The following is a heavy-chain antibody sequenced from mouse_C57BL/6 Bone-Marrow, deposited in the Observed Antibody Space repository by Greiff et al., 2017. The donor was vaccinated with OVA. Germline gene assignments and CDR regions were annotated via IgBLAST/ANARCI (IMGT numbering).Heavy chain of an antibody. Sequence: EVQLQQSGTVLARPGASVKMSCKTSGYTFTSYWMHWVKKRPGQGLEWIGAIYPGNSDTSYNQKFKGKAKLTAVTSASTAYIELSSQTNEDSAVYYCTRGYSYYGSSAFDYWGQGTTLTVSS. CDR2: IYPGNSDT. CDR3: TRGYSYYGSSAFDY. CDR1: GYTFTSYW. D-gene: IGHD1-1*01. V-gene: IGHV1-5*01. J-gene: IGHJ2*01.